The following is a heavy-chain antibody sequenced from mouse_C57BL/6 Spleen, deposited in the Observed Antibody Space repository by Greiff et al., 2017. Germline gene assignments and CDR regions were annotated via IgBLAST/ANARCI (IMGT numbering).Heavy chain of an antibody. J-gene: IGHJ2*01. CDR2: IDPETGGT. Sequence: QVQLQQSGAELVRPGASVTLSCKASGYTFTDYEMHWVKQTPVHGLEWIGAIDPETGGTAYNQKFKGKAILTADKSSSTAYMELRSLTSEDSAVYYCTRRGTGSCDYWGQGTTLTVSS. V-gene: IGHV1-15*01. CDR3: TRRGTGSCDY. D-gene: IGHD4-1*01. CDR1: GYTFTDYE.